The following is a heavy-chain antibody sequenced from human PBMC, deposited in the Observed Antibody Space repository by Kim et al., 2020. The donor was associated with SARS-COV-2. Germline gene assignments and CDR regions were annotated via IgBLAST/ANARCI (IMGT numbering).Heavy chain of an antibody. Sequence: ASVKVSCKASGYTFTGYYMHWVRQAPGQGLEWMGRINPNSGGTNYAQKFQGRVTMTRDTSISTAYMELSRLRSDDTAVYYCARQVVVVAATHSGDYYYYGMDVWGQGTTVTVSS. CDR2: INPNSGGT. D-gene: IGHD2-15*01. V-gene: IGHV1-2*06. CDR3: ARQVVVVAATHSGDYYYYGMDV. J-gene: IGHJ6*02. CDR1: GYTFTGYY.